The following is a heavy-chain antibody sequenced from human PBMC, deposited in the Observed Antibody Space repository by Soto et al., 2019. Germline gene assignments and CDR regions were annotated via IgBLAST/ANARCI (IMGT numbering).Heavy chain of an antibody. V-gene: IGHV1-69*08. J-gene: IGHJ6*03. CDR3: ASGKSQMTQDRIGFYYYMDV. CDR2: VIPLLDAS. CDR1: GVAFSNYT. D-gene: IGHD6-25*01. Sequence: QVQLVQSGAEVKKPGSSVRISCTASGVAFSNYTFTWVRRAPGQGLEWMGRVIPLLDASNYAEKFQDRVTITADRSTSTAYMELSGLKSEDSAIYYCASGKSQMTQDRIGFYYYMDVWGKGTTVTVSS.